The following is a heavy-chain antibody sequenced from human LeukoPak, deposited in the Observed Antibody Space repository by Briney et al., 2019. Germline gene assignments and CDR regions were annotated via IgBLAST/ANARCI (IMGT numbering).Heavy chain of an antibody. J-gene: IGHJ5*02. CDR2: ISGGGGST. CDR3: ARQGVVVKNWFDP. Sequence: GALRPSCAASGFTFSSYAMSWVRQAPGGGLGWGSAISGGGGSTYYADSVKGRFTISRDNSKNTLYLQMNSLRAEDTAVYYCARQGVVVKNWFDPWGQGTLVTVSS. V-gene: IGHV3-23*01. D-gene: IGHD3-22*01. CDR1: GFTFSSYA.